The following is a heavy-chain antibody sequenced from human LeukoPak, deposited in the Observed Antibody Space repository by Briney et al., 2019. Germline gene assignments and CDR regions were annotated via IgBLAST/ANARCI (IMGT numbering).Heavy chain of an antibody. V-gene: IGHV3-30*04. CDR3: ARVFSSGAPYYYMDV. Sequence: GGSLRLSCAASGFTFSSYAMHWVRQAPGKGLEWVAVISYDGSNKYYADSVKGRFTISRDNSKNTLYLQMNSLRAEDTAVYYCARVFSSGAPYYYMDVWGKGTTVTISS. CDR2: ISYDGSNK. CDR1: GFTFSSYA. J-gene: IGHJ6*03. D-gene: IGHD1-26*01.